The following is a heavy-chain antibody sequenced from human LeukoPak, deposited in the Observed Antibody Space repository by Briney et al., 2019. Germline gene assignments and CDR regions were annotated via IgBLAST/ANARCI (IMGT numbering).Heavy chain of an antibody. V-gene: IGHV1-18*01. CDR1: GYTFTSYG. Sequence: ASVKVSCKASGYTFTSYGISWVRQAPGQGLEWMGWISAYNGNTNYAQKLQGRVTMTTDTSTSTAYMELRSLRSDDTAVNYCARAPPGNYDSSGYYYYWGQGTLVTVSS. CDR2: ISAYNGNT. CDR3: ARAPPGNYDSSGYYYY. D-gene: IGHD3-22*01. J-gene: IGHJ4*02.